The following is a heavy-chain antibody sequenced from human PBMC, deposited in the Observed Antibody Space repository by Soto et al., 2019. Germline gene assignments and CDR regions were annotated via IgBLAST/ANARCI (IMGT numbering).Heavy chain of an antibody. J-gene: IGHJ4*02. V-gene: IGHV1-2*02. CDR2: INPNSGDT. D-gene: IGHD3-22*01. CDR3: ARARTNYYNTSDYDF. Sequence: ASVKVSFKASGYTFIGYYMHWVRQAPGQGLEWMGWINPNSGDTNYAQKFQGRVTMTRHTSISTAYTELSRLRFDDTAVYYCARARTNYYNTSDYDFWGQGTLVTVSS. CDR1: GYTFIGYY.